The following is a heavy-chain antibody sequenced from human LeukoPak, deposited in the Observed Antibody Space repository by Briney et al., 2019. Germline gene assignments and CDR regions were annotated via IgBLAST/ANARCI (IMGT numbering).Heavy chain of an antibody. V-gene: IGHV3-33*01. J-gene: IGHJ5*02. CDR2: IWYDGTNK. CDR1: GFTFSSYG. Sequence: GGSLRLSCAASGFTFSSYGMHWVRQAPGKGLEWVAVIWYDGTNKFYADSVKGRFNISRDNSKNTLYLQMNSLRAEDTAVYYCARGMATVTTEGWFDPWGQGTLVTVSS. D-gene: IGHD4-17*01. CDR3: ARGMATVTTEGWFDP.